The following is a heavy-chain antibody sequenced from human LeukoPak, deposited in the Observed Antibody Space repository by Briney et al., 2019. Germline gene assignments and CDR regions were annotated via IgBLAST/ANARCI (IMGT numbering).Heavy chain of an antibody. CDR1: GFIFNNYA. D-gene: IGHD3-10*01. CDR2: IGISSGPL. J-gene: IGHJ4*02. V-gene: IGHV3-48*04. Sequence: LSGGSLRLSCAASGFIFNNYAMNWVRQTPGGRLEWVSFIGISSGPLLYADSVKGRFTISRDNAKASVYLQMNRLRAEDTAVYYCARAKGYTSSYSFDYWGQGILVTVSS. CDR3: ARAKGYTSSYSFDY.